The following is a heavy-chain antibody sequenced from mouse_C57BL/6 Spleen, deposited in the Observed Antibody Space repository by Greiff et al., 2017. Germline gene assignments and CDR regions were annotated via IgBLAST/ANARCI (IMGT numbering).Heavy chain of an antibody. CDR2: ISDGGSYT. J-gene: IGHJ3*01. D-gene: IGHD1-1*01. V-gene: IGHV5-4*01. Sequence: EVMLVESGGGLVKPGGSLKLSCAASGFTFSSYAMSWVRQTPEKRLEWVATISDGGSYTYYPDNVKGRFTISRDNAKNNLYLQMSHLKSEDTAMYYCARDGYGSSYPAWFAYWGQGTLVTVSA. CDR1: GFTFSSYA. CDR3: ARDGYGSSYPAWFAY.